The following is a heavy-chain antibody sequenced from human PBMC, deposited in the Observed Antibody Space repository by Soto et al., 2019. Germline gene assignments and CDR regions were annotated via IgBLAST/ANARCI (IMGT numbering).Heavy chain of an antibody. J-gene: IGHJ6*02. D-gene: IGHD6-13*01. CDR1: GGSISSYY. V-gene: IGHV4-59*01. CDR3: ARATSLDSSSWYRIHYYYYYGMDV. Sequence: SETLSLTCTVSGGSISSYYWSWIRQPPGKGLEWIGYIYYSGSTNYNPSLKSRVTISVDTSKNQFSLKLSSVTAADTAVYYCARATSLDSSSWYRIHYYYYYGMDVWGQGTTVTVSS. CDR2: IYYSGST.